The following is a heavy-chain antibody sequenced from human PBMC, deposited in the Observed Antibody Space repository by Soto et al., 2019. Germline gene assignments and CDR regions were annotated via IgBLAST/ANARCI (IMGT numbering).Heavy chain of an antibody. Sequence: PSETLSLTCAVYGGSFSGYYWSWIRQPPGKGLEWIGEINHSGSTYYNPSLKSRVTISIDTSKNQISLKLTSVTAADTAVYYCARVDNIVAVKWFDPWGQGTLVTVSS. V-gene: IGHV4-34*01. CDR1: GGSFSGYY. D-gene: IGHD6-13*01. CDR3: ARVDNIVAVKWFDP. CDR2: INHSGST. J-gene: IGHJ5*02.